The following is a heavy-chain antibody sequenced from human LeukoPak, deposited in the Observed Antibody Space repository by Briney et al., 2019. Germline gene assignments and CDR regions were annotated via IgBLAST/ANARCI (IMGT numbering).Heavy chain of an antibody. Sequence: GESLKISCKGSGYNFTNYWIDWVRQMPGKGLEWMGIIYSRDSDTRYSPSFQGQVTISADKSISTAYLQWSSLKASDTAMYYCARQGGRVGDAFEIWGQGTMVTVSS. V-gene: IGHV5-51*01. CDR2: IYSRDSDT. CDR1: GYNFTNYW. D-gene: IGHD2-8*02. CDR3: ARQGGRVGDAFEI. J-gene: IGHJ3*02.